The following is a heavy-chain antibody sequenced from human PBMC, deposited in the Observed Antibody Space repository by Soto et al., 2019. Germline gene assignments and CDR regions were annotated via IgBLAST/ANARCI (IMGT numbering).Heavy chain of an antibody. CDR2: ISAYNGNT. CDR1: GYTFTSYG. V-gene: IGHV1-18*01. Sequence: QVQLVQSGAEVKKPGASVKVSCKASGYTFTSYGISWVRQAPGQGLEWMGWISAYNGNTNYAQKLQGRVTLSTDTSTRTAYMERGSLGPDNPAVSHCARVGDCSGGSCYWSYGWRDYYCYCGMDVWGQGTTVPVSS. CDR3: ARVGDCSGGSCYWSYGWRDYYCYCGMDV. D-gene: IGHD2-15*01. J-gene: IGHJ6*02.